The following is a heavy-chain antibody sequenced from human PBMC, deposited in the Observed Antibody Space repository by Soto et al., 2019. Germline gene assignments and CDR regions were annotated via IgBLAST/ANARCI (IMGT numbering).Heavy chain of an antibody. Sequence: QVQLVQSGAEVKKPGDSVRVSCKASGYTFTSYGIGWVRQAPGQGLEWMGWISANNGNTKYAQKLQGRVTMTTDASTRTAYMELRSLRSDDAAVYYCAREGYFDHWGQGTLVTVSS. CDR1: GYTFTSYG. CDR3: AREGYFDH. CDR2: ISANNGNT. J-gene: IGHJ4*02. V-gene: IGHV1-18*01.